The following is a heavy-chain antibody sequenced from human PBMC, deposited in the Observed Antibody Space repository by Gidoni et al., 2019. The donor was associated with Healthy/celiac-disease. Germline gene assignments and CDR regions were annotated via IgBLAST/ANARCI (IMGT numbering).Heavy chain of an antibody. CDR2: INHSGSN. Sequence: QVQLQQWGAGLLKPSETLSLTCAVYGGSFSGYYWSWIRPPPGKGLEWIGEINHSGSNNYNPSLKRRVNISVDTSKNQFPPKLSPWNAADTAVYYWARVQPPGPGDYWGQGTLVTVSS. CDR1: GGSFSGYY. V-gene: IGHV4-34*01. D-gene: IGHD5-18*01. CDR3: ARVQPPGPGDY. J-gene: IGHJ4*02.